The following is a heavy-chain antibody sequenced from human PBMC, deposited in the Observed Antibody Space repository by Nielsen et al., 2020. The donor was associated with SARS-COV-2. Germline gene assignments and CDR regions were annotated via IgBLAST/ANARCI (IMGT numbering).Heavy chain of an antibody. D-gene: IGHD6-6*01. Sequence: ASVKVSCKASGGTFSSYAISWVRQAPGQRLEWMGWINAGNGNTKYSQKFQGRVTITRDTSASTAYMELSSLRSEDTAVYYCASGRSSSVDYFDYWGQGTLVTVSS. CDR3: ASGRSSSVDYFDY. CDR1: GGTFSSYA. V-gene: IGHV1-3*01. J-gene: IGHJ4*02. CDR2: INAGNGNT.